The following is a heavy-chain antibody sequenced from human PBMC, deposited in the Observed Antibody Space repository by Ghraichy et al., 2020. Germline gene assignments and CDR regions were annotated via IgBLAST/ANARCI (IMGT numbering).Heavy chain of an antibody. J-gene: IGHJ4*01. CDR1: GFTFSSYS. CDR3: ARDGVLLDSDYVWGSDRPAGFDY. CDR2: INSCRSII. Sequence: GGSLRLSCAASGFTFSSYSMNWVRQAPGKGLEWVSYINSCRSIIYYAGSVKGRFTISRDNAKNSLYLQMNSLRDEDTAVYYCARDGVLLDSDYVWGSDRPAGFDYWGQGTLVTVSS. D-gene: IGHD3-16*02. V-gene: IGHV3-48*02.